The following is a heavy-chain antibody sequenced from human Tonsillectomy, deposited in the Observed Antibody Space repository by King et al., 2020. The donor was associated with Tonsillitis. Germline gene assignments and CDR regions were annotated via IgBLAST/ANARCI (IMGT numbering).Heavy chain of an antibody. D-gene: IGHD1-26*01. CDR3: AKGTNSGNYYPDYYYGMDV. CDR1: GFTFSSYA. CDR2: ISGSGGST. Sequence: DVQLVESGGGLVQPGGSLRLSCAASGFTFSSYAMSWVRQAPGKGLEWVSAISGSGGSTYYADSVKGRFTISRDNSKNTLYLQMNSLRAEDTAVYYCAKGTNSGNYYPDYYYGMDVWGQGTTVTVSS. J-gene: IGHJ6*02. V-gene: IGHV3-23*04.